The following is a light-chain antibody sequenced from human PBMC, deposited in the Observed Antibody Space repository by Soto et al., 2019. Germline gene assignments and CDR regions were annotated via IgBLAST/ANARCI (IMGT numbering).Light chain of an antibody. CDR1: QSVSNN. Sequence: EIVMTQSPATLSVSPGETATLSCRASQSVSNNVAWYQQKPGQAPRLLIYDASNRATGIPAGFSGSGSGTDFTLTISSLEPEDFAVYYCQQRSNWPPITFGQGTRLEI. J-gene: IGKJ5*01. CDR3: QQRSNWPPIT. V-gene: IGKV3-11*01. CDR2: DAS.